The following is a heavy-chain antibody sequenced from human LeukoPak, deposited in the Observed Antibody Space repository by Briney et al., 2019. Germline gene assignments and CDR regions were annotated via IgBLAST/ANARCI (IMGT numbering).Heavy chain of an antibody. CDR1: GYTFINHD. J-gene: IGHJ4*02. V-gene: IGHV7-4-1*02. Sequence: ASVKVSCKGYGYTFINHDIDWVRQAPGQGLEWMGWINTNTGNPTYAQGFTGRFVFSLDTSVSTAYLQISSLKAEDTAVYYCARDLSLTYDYVWGSYPPGNDYWGQGTLVTVSS. CDR2: INTNTGNP. D-gene: IGHD3-16*02. CDR3: ARDLSLTYDYVWGSYPPGNDY.